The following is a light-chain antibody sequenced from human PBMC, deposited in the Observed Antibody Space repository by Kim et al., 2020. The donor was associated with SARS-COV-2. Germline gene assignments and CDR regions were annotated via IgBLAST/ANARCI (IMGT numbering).Light chain of an antibody. J-gene: IGKJ2*01. CDR2: GAS. Sequence: EIVMTQSPATLSVFPGDRATLSCRASQSISRNLAWYQRKPGQSPRLLIYGASTRATGIPVRFTGSGSGTEFTLTITSLQSEDFAVYYCQQYNNWPPLMYTFGQGTKLEI. CDR1: QSISRN. V-gene: IGKV3-15*01. CDR3: QQYNNWPPLMYT.